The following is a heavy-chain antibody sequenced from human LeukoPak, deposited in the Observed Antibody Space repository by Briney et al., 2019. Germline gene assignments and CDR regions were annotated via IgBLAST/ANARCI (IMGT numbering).Heavy chain of an antibody. CDR3: ARDENYGIFFNVDY. CDR1: GGTFSSYG. D-gene: IGHD4-17*01. V-gene: IGHV1-18*01. Sequence: ASVKVSCKTSGGTFSSYGISWVRQARGEGPEWMGWISGSTGDTNYAQKFQGRVTMTADTSSSTAYMELRSLRSDDTAVSYCARDENYGIFFNVDYWGQGTLVTVSS. CDR2: ISGSTGDT. J-gene: IGHJ4*02.